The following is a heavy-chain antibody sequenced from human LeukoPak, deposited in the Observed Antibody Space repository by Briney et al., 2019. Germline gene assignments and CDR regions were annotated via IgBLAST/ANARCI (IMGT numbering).Heavy chain of an antibody. V-gene: IGHV3-30*02. CDR1: GFTFSSYG. J-gene: IGHJ5*02. D-gene: IGHD3-22*01. CDR2: IRYDGTNE. CDR3: AKGNYYDSSAYNWFDP. Sequence: GGSLGLSCAASGFTFSSYGMHWVRQAPGKGLEWVAFIRYDGTNEYYAESVKGRFTISRDNSKNTLYVQMNSLRAEDTAVYYCAKGNYYDSSAYNWFDPWGQGTLVTVSS.